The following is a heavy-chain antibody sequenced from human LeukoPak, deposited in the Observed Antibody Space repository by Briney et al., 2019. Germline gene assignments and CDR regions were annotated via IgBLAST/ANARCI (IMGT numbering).Heavy chain of an antibody. CDR3: ARDNQYDFWSGYSLDY. CDR1: GGSFSGYY. Sequence: PSETLSLTCAVYGGSFSGYYWSWIRQPPGKGLEWIGEINHSGSTNYNPSLKSRVTISVDTSKNQFSLKLSSVTAADTAVYYCARDNQYDFWSGYSLDYWRQGTLVTVSS. CDR2: INHSGST. V-gene: IGHV4-34*01. J-gene: IGHJ4*02. D-gene: IGHD3-3*01.